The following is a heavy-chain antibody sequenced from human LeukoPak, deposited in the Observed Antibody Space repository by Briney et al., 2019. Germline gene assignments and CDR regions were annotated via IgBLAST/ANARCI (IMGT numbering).Heavy chain of an antibody. CDR3: AREEYSGSYALYFDY. J-gene: IGHJ4*02. CDR1: GFTFSSYE. V-gene: IGHV3-48*03. D-gene: IGHD1-26*01. CDR2: ISSSGSTI. Sequence: GGSLRLSCAASGFTFSSYEMNWVRQAPGKGLEWVSYISSSGSTIYYADSVKGRFTISRDNAKNSLYLQMNSLRAEDTAVYYCAREEYSGSYALYFDYWGQGTLVTVSS.